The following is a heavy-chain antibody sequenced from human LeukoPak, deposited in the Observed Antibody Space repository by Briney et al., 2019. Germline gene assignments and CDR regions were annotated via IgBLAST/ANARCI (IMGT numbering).Heavy chain of an antibody. CDR3: AKEPPDHLFHFDY. Sequence: GGSLRLSCAASGFTFSSYGMHWVRQAPGKGLEWVAFIRYDGSNKYYVDSVKGRFTISRDNSKNTLYLQMNSLRAEDTAVYYCAKEPPDHLFHFDYWGQGTLVTVSS. CDR1: GFTFSSYG. CDR2: IRYDGSNK. D-gene: IGHD2-21*01. V-gene: IGHV3-30*02. J-gene: IGHJ4*02.